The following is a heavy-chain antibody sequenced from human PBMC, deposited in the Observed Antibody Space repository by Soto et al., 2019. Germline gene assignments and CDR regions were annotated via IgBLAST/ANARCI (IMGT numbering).Heavy chain of an antibody. CDR1: GGSISSYY. D-gene: IGHD2-2*02. Sequence: QVQLQESGPGLVKPSETLSLTCTVSGGSISSYYWSWIRQPPGKGLERIGYIYYSGSTNYNPSLKSRVTISVDTSKNQFSQKLSSVTAADTAVYYCARDVGYCISTSCYSWFDPWGQGTLVTVSS. CDR2: IYYSGST. CDR3: ARDVGYCISTSCYSWFDP. V-gene: IGHV4-59*01. J-gene: IGHJ5*02.